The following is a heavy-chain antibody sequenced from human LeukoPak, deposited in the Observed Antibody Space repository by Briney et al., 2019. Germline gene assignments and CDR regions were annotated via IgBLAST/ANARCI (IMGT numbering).Heavy chain of an antibody. J-gene: IGHJ4*02. CDR1: GFTFSSYG. D-gene: IGHD3-22*01. Sequence: GGSLRLSCAASGFTFSSYGMHWVRQAPGKGLEWVAFIRYDGSNKYYADSVKGRFTISRDNSKNTLYLQMNSLRAEDTAVYYCARELSPYYYDSSGYWGQGTLVTVSS. CDR2: IRYDGSNK. CDR3: ARELSPYYYDSSGY. V-gene: IGHV3-30*02.